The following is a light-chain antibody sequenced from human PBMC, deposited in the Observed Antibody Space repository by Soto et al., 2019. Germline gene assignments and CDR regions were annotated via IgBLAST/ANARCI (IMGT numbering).Light chain of an antibody. CDR3: QQRTHWPRT. J-gene: IGKJ1*01. CDR2: DAS. CDR1: QSVSSY. Sequence: EIVLTQSPATLSLSPGERATLSFRASQSVSSYLAWYQQKPGQAPRLLLYDASNRATGIPARFSGRGSGTDFTLTISSLEPEDFAVYYCQQRTHWPRTFGQGTKVDI. V-gene: IGKV3-11*01.